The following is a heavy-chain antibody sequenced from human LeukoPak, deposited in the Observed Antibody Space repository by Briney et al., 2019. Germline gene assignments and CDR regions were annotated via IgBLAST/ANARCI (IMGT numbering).Heavy chain of an antibody. J-gene: IGHJ6*03. CDR3: ARGQGAAAANYYYYYMDV. Sequence: PSETLSLTCAVYGGSFSGYYWSWIRQPPGKGLEWIGEINHSGSTNYNPSLKSRVNISVDTSKNQFSLKLSSVTAADTAVYYCARGQGAAAANYYYYYMDVWGKGTTVTVSS. CDR2: INHSGST. CDR1: GGSFSGYY. D-gene: IGHD6-13*01. V-gene: IGHV4-34*01.